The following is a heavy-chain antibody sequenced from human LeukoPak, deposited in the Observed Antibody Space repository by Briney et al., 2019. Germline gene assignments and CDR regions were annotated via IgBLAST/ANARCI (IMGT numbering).Heavy chain of an antibody. CDR2: IKEDGSDK. CDR1: GFTFSSYG. V-gene: IGHV3-7*01. J-gene: IGHJ4*02. Sequence: GGSLRLSCAASGFTFSSYGMSWVRQAPGKGLEWVANIKEDGSDKYYVDSVKGRFTISRDNAKKSLYLQMNSLRGEDTAVYYCARGRGSLVRHWGQGTLVTVSS. CDR3: ARGRGSLVRH. D-gene: IGHD3-10*02.